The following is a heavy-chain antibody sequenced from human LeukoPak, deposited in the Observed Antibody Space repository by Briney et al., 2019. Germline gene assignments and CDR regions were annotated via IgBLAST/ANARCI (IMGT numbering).Heavy chain of an antibody. D-gene: IGHD3-22*01. CDR1: GGSFSGCY. CDR2: INHSGST. CDR3: ARGHYYDSSGYPLYYCYYGMDV. Sequence: KPSETLSLTCAVCGGSFSGCYWSWIRQPPGKGLEWIGEINHSGSTNYNPSLKSRVTISADTSKNQFSLKLSSVTAADTAVYYCARGHYYDSSGYPLYYCYYGMDVWGQGTTVTVSS. V-gene: IGHV4-34*01. J-gene: IGHJ6*02.